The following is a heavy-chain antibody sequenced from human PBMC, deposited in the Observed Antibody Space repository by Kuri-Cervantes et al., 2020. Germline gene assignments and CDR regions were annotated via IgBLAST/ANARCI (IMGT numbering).Heavy chain of an antibody. J-gene: IGHJ4*02. D-gene: IGHD3-22*01. CDR1: GFTFSSYA. CDR3: ASGGTMIVMGY. CDR2: ISYDGSNK. Sequence: GESLKISCAASGFTFSSYAMHWVRQAPGKGLEWVAVISYDGSNKYYADSVKGRFTISRDNAKNSLYLQMNSLRAEDTAVYYCASGGTMIVMGYWGQGTLVTVSS. V-gene: IGHV3-30-3*01.